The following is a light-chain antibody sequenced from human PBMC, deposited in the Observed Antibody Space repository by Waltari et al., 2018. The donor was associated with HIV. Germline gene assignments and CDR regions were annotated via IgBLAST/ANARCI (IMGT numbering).Light chain of an antibody. CDR2: DAS. J-gene: IGKJ4*01. CDR3: QQYDDWTV. CDR1: QGISHN. V-gene: IGKV3-15*01. Sequence: MTQSPATLSVSPGETVTLSCRASQGISHNLAWYQQQPGQAPRLLLFDASSRAAGIPARFSGSWSGTEFTLTISILQSEDFAIYYCQQYDDWTVFGGGTKVEFK.